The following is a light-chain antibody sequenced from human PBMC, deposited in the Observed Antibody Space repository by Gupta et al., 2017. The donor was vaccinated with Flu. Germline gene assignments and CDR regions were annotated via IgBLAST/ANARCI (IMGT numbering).Light chain of an antibody. J-gene: IGLJ2*01. CDR1: SSNIGSFA. CDR2: RTD. V-gene: IGLV1-44*01. Sequence: QSVLIQPPSASGTPGQRVTISCSGSSSNIGSFAVDWYQQFPGTAPKLLIFRTDQRPSGVPDRFSGSKSGNSASLAISGLQSEDEADYYCGAWGDSLSLVFGGGTKLTVL. CDR3: GAWGDSLSLV.